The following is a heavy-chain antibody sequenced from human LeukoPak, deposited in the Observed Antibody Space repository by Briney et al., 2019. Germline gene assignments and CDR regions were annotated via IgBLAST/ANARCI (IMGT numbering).Heavy chain of an antibody. CDR3: ARVDSSSWYISYYYYYYMDV. J-gene: IGHJ6*03. D-gene: IGHD6-13*01. V-gene: IGHV1-46*01. Sequence: ASVKVSCKASGYSFTSYYMHWVRQAPGQGLEWMGIINPIGVSTSYAQKFQSRVTMTRDMSTSTVYMELSSLRSDDTAVYYCARVDSSSWYISYYYYYYMDVWGKGTTVTVSS. CDR2: INPIGVST. CDR1: GYSFTSYY.